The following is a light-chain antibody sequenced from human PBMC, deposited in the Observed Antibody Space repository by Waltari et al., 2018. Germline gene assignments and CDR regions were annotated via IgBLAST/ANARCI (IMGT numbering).Light chain of an antibody. CDR2: DAS. CDR3: QQFSVTPFT. V-gene: IGKV3-20*01. Sequence: EIVLTQSPGPLSLSPGERATLSCRASESIGSSVVWYQQKHGQPPRLLIYDASSRDIGVPDRFTGSGSGTDFTLTLSGLEPEDFAVYYCQQFSVTPFTFGQGTKVDMK. J-gene: IGKJ2*01. CDR1: ESIGSS.